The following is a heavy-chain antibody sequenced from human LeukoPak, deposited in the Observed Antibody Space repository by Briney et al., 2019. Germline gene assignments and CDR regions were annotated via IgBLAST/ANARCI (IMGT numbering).Heavy chain of an antibody. Sequence: GGSLRLSCAASGFSVSSNYMTWVRQAPGKGLEWVSTIYGGGRTYYADSVKGRFTVSRDNSKNTLYLQMNSLRAEDTAVYYCAKARGPYYYDSSGPLGGYWGQGTLVTVSS. J-gene: IGHJ4*02. CDR1: GFSVSSNY. D-gene: IGHD3-22*01. CDR2: IYGGGRT. V-gene: IGHV3-53*01. CDR3: AKARGPYYYDSSGPLGGY.